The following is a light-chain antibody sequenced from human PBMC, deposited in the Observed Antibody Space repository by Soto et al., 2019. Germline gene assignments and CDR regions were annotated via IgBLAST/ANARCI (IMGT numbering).Light chain of an antibody. CDR2: DAS. V-gene: IGKV1-5*01. Sequence: DIQMTQSPSTLSASVGDRVTITCRASQSISSWLAWYQQKPGKAPKLLIYDASSLESGVPSRFSGSGSGTEFTLTISRLQPDDFATYYCQQGVTFGGGTKVEIK. CDR3: QQGVT. CDR1: QSISSW. J-gene: IGKJ4*01.